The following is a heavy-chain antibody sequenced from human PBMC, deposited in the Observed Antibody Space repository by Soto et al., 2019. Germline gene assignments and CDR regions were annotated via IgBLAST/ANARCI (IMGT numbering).Heavy chain of an antibody. CDR2: IDPSDSYT. Sequence: GESLKISCKGSGYSFTSYWISWVRQMPGKGLEWMGRIDPSDSYTNYSPSFQGHVTISADKSISTAYLQWSSLKASDTAMYYCARLDSCSSTSCYTWASGYYGMDVWGQGTTVTVS. J-gene: IGHJ6*02. CDR3: ARLDSCSSTSCYTWASGYYGMDV. V-gene: IGHV5-10-1*01. D-gene: IGHD2-2*02. CDR1: GYSFTSYW.